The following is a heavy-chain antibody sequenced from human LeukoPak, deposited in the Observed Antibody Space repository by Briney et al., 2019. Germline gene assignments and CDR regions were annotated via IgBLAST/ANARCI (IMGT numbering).Heavy chain of an antibody. Sequence: SETLSLTCTVSGGSISSSSYYWGWLRQPPGKGLEWIGSIYYSGSTYYNPSLESRLTISVDTAKNQFSLKLSSVTAADTAVYYCARDSEKGVRGVDNWGQGTLVTVSS. V-gene: IGHV4-39*07. D-gene: IGHD3-10*01. CDR1: GGSISSSSYY. J-gene: IGHJ4*02. CDR2: IYYSGST. CDR3: ARDSEKGVRGVDN.